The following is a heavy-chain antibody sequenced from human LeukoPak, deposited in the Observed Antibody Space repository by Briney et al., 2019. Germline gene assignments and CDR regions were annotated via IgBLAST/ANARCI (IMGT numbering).Heavy chain of an antibody. Sequence: GGSLRLSCAASGFTFSSYGMHWVRQAPGKGLEWVAFIRYDGSNKYYADSVKGRFTISRDNAKNSLYLQMNSLRAEDTAVYYCARDRSGGSCYLDYWGQGTLVTVSS. D-gene: IGHD2-15*01. V-gene: IGHV3-30*02. CDR2: IRYDGSNK. CDR1: GFTFSSYG. J-gene: IGHJ4*02. CDR3: ARDRSGGSCYLDY.